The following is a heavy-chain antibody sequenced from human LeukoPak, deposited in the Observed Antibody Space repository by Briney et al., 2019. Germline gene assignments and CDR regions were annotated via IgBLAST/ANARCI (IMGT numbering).Heavy chain of an antibody. V-gene: IGHV3-30*18. CDR1: GFTFSNYG. D-gene: IGHD2-15*01. CDR2: ISYGGSNT. J-gene: IGHJ4*02. Sequence: GTSLRLSCAASGFTFSNYGMHWVRQAPGEGLEWVAVISYGGSNTYYADSVKGRFTISRDNSKNTLYLQMNSLRAEDTAVYYCAKPLYGSGGSCFDYWGQGTLVTVSS. CDR3: AKPLYGSGGSCFDY.